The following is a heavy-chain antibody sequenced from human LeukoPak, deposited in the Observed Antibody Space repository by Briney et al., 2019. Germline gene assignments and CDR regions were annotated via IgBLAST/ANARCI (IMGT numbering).Heavy chain of an antibody. Sequence: SVKVSCKATGGTFSSYAISWVRQAPGQGLEWMGRIIPILGIANYAQKFQGRVTITADKSTSTAYMGLSSLRSEDTAVYYCARTPNYYSSSWYYFDYWGQGTLVTVSS. D-gene: IGHD6-13*01. CDR1: GGTFSSYA. J-gene: IGHJ4*02. V-gene: IGHV1-69*04. CDR2: IIPILGIA. CDR3: ARTPNYYSSSWYYFDY.